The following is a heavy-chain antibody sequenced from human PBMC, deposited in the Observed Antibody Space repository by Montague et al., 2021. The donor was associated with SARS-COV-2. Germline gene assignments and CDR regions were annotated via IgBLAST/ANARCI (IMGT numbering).Heavy chain of an antibody. CDR3: ARVGVGTMVRGVIPAYYVGGMDV. CDR1: GGSISSGSYY. V-gene: IGHV4-61*02. D-gene: IGHD3-10*01. Sequence: TLSLTCTVSGGSISSGSYYWSWIRQPAGKGLEWIGRIYTSGSTNYNPSLKSRVTISVDTSKNQFSLKLSSVTAADTAVYYCARVGVGTMVRGVIPAYYVGGMDVWGQGTTVTVSS. J-gene: IGHJ6*02. CDR2: IYTSGST.